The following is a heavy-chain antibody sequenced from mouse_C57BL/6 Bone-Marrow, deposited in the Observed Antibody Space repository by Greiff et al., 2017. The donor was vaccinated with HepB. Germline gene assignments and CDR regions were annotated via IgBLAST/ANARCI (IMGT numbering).Heavy chain of an antibody. CDR1: GFTFSNYW. Sequence: EVKVEESGGGLVQPGGSMKLSCVASGFTFSNYWMNWVRQSPEKGLEWVAQIRLKSDNYATHYAESVKGRFTISRDDSKSSVYLQMNNLRAEDTGIYYCTWRYYYGSSAWFAYWGQGTLVTVSA. CDR2: IRLKSDNYAT. CDR3: TWRYYYGSSAWFAY. J-gene: IGHJ3*01. D-gene: IGHD1-1*01. V-gene: IGHV6-3*01.